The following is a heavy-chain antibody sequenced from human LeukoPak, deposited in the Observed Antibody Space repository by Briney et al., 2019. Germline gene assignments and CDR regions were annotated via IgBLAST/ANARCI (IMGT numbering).Heavy chain of an antibody. J-gene: IGHJ6*03. D-gene: IGHD6-13*01. CDR2: INAYNGNT. CDR1: GYTFTSYI. CDR3: ARDRHIAAAVYYYYMDV. V-gene: IGHV1-18*01. Sequence: ASVKVSCKASGYTFTSYIISWVRQAPGQGLEWMGWINAYNGNTDYAQRAQGRVTMTTDTSTSTAYMEVRSLRSDDTAVYYCARDRHIAAAVYYYYMDVWGKGTPVTVSS.